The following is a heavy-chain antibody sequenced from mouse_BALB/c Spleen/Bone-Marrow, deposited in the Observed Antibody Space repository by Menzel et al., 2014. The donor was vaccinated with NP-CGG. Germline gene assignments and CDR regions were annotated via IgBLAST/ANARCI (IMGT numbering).Heavy chain of an antibody. CDR2: FYPGGGSI. J-gene: IGHJ4*01. Sequence: QVQLKESGAELVKPGASVKLSCKASGYTFTEYIIHWVKQRSGQGLEWIGWFYPGGGSIKYNEKFKDKATLTADKSSSTVYMELSRVTSEDSAVYFGARHEKANYGNYAMDYWGQGTSVTGSS. CDR3: ARHEKANYGNYAMDY. CDR1: GYTFTEYI. V-gene: IGHV1-62-2*01. D-gene: IGHD1-1*01.